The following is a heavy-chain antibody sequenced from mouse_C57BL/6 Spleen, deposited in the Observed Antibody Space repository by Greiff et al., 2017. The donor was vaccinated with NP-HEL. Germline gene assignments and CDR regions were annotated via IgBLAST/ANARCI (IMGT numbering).Heavy chain of an antibody. Sequence: VKLQQPGAELVKPGASVKLSCKASGYTFTSYWMHWVKQRPGQGLEWIGMIHPNSGSTNYNEKFKSKATLTVDKSSSTAYMQLSSLTSEDSAVYYCARELGTWFAYWGQGTLVTVSA. CDR1: GYTFTSYW. CDR2: IHPNSGST. J-gene: IGHJ3*01. CDR3: ARELGTWFAY. D-gene: IGHD4-1*01. V-gene: IGHV1-64*01.